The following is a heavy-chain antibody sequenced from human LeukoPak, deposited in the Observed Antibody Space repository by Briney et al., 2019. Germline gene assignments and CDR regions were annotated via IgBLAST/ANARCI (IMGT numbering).Heavy chain of an antibody. V-gene: IGHV4-39*02. D-gene: IGHD3-22*01. Sequence: PSETLSLTCTLSGDYISSSSYYWGWIRQPPGKGLEWIGDIYYSGSTYYNASLKGRVSISIDTSNNHFSLHLRSLPAADTALYYCARRRYYDSTGYLDWGHGALVTVSS. CDR2: IYYSGST. J-gene: IGHJ1*01. CDR3: ARRRYYDSTGYLD. CDR1: GDYISSSSYY.